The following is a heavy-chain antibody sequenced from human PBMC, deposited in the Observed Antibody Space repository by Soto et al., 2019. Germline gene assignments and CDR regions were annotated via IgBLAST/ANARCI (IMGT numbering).Heavy chain of an antibody. V-gene: IGHV1-3*05. J-gene: IGHJ3*02. CDR2: INAGNGNT. Sequence: QVQLVQSGAEEKKPGASVKVSCKASGYTFTSYAMHWVRQAPGQRLEWMGWINAGNGNTKYSQKFQGRVTITRDTSASTAYMDLSSLRSEDTAVYYCARDIVLVPAAWRWGAFDIWGQGTMVTVSS. CDR3: ARDIVLVPAAWRWGAFDI. D-gene: IGHD2-2*01. CDR1: GYTFTSYA.